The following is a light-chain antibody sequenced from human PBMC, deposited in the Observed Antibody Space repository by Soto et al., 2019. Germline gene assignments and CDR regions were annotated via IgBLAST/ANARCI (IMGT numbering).Light chain of an antibody. Sequence: DIQLTQSPSFLSASVGDRVTITCRASRAISNYLAWYQQKPGKAPKLLIYAASTLQSGVPSRFSGSGSGTDFTLTISSLQPEDFATYYCQQANSFPITFGQGTRLEIK. J-gene: IGKJ5*01. CDR1: RAISNY. CDR2: AAS. V-gene: IGKV1-9*01. CDR3: QQANSFPIT.